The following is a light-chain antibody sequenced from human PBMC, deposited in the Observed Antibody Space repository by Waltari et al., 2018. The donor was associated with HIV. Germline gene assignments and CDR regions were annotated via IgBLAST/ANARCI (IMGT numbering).Light chain of an antibody. CDR1: ELPSPS. CDR2: KDR. V-gene: IGLV3-25*02. Sequence: SYELTQPPSVSVSPGQTAEITCLGDELPSPSGHWYQQKPGQAPVLVIYKDRKRPSGIPQRFSGSTSGTSASLAISGLRSEDEADYYCAAWDDSLSSRVFGGGTKLTVL. J-gene: IGLJ3*02. CDR3: AAWDDSLSSRV.